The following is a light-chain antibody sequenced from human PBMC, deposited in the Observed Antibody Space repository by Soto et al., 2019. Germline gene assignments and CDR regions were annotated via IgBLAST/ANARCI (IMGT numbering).Light chain of an antibody. CDR2: KDN. J-gene: IGLJ1*01. CDR3: QSIDGNGSLYV. Sequence: SDELTQSPAVSVSPGQTARITCGGDALPKKDVYWYQLRPGQSPLLIVYKDNERPSGIPERFSGSSSGPTATLTISGVQAEDEADYYSQSIDGNGSLYVFGGGTKVTV. CDR1: ALPKKD. V-gene: IGLV3-25*03.